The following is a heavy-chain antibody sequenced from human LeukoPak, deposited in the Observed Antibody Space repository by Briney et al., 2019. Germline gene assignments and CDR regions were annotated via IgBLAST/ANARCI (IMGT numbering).Heavy chain of an antibody. CDR3: ARRGGSSSRRSPIDY. J-gene: IGHJ4*02. CDR2: IKQDGSQR. D-gene: IGHD6-6*01. CDR1: GFTFSDYW. V-gene: IGHV3-7*01. Sequence: GGPLRLSCTASGFTFSDYWMTWVRQAPGKGPEWVANIKQDGSQRYYVDSVRGRFTISRDNAKNSLFLQMNGLRAGDTAVYYCARRGGSSSRRSPIDYWGQGTLVTVSS.